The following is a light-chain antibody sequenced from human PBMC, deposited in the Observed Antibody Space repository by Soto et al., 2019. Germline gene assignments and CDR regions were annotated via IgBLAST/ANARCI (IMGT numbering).Light chain of an antibody. CDR3: IHFSHFPRT. CDR2: QVS. V-gene: IGKV2-24*01. J-gene: IGKJ1*01. Sequence: VLTQTPLSSPVTLGQPASISCRSSQRLVYSDGNTYLSWLQQRPGQPPKLLIYQVSNRFSGVPKRFSGSGALTDFPLKISRVEAEDVGVYSCIHFSHFPRTFRQGTKVEIK. CDR1: QRLVYSDGNTY.